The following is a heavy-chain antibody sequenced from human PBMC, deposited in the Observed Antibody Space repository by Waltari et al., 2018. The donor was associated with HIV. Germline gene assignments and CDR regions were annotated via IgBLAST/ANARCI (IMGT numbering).Heavy chain of an antibody. V-gene: IGHV4-4*02. D-gene: IGHD1-26*01. Sequence: QVQLQESGPGLVKPSGTLSLTCAVSGGPISSSNWWMWVCQPPGKGLEWIGEIYHSGSTNYNPSLKSRVTISVDKSKNQFSLKLSSVTAADTAVYYCARDTVSGSYPETYFDYWGQGTLVTVSS. CDR2: IYHSGST. CDR1: GGPISSSNW. CDR3: ARDTVSGSYPETYFDY. J-gene: IGHJ4*02.